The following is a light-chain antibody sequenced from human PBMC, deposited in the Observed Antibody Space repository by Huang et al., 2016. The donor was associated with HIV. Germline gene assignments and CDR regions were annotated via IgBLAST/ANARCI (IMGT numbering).Light chain of an antibody. CDR1: QSITSN. J-gene: IGKJ1*01. Sequence: IVMTQSPVTLSVSPGERAALSCRAGQSITSNLAWYQQKPGQAPSLLIYGASTRATGVPARFSGSWSGTEFTLTINNLQSDDFAVYYCQQYDYWPPVTFGQGTKV. CDR3: QQYDYWPPVT. V-gene: IGKV3-15*01. CDR2: GAS.